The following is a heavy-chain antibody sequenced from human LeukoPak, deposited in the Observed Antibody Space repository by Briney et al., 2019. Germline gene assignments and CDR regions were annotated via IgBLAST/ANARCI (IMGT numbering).Heavy chain of an antibody. J-gene: IGHJ4*02. Sequence: GGSLRLSCAASGFTFSSYAMSWVRQAPGKGLEWVSAISGSGGSTYYADSVKGRFTISRDNSKNTLYLQMNSLRAEDTAVYYCAKNLWFGELLIAFDYWGQGTLVTVSS. CDR1: GFTFSSYA. CDR3: AKNLWFGELLIAFDY. V-gene: IGHV3-23*01. D-gene: IGHD3-10*01. CDR2: ISGSGGST.